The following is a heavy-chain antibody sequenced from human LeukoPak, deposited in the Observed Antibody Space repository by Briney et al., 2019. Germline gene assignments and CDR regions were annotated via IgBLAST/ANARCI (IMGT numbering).Heavy chain of an antibody. CDR2: LHPDNGDT. V-gene: IGHV1-18*01. J-gene: IGHJ5*02. Sequence: ASVKVSCKASGYTFINYDISWVRHASGQGLEWMGWLHPDNGDTEYSQKFQGRVTFTRDTSASTVYMKLSSLRSEDTAVYYCAREMLDVRIRGPRDWFDPWGPGTLVTVSS. CDR1: GYTFINYD. D-gene: IGHD2/OR15-2a*01. CDR3: AREMLDVRIRGPRDWFDP.